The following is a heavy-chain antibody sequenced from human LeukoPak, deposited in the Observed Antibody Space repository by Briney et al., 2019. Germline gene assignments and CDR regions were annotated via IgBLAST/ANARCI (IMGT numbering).Heavy chain of an antibody. CDR1: GFTFSNYA. CDR2: ISGGGGPT. Sequence: GGSLRLSCAASGFTFSNYAMSWVRQAPGKGLEWVSAISGGGGPTYYADSVKGRFTISRDNSKNTLYLQMNSLRAEDTAVYYCAKSKVVAASMGRFDYWGQGTLVTVSS. V-gene: IGHV3-23*01. J-gene: IGHJ4*02. D-gene: IGHD2-15*01. CDR3: AKSKVVAASMGRFDY.